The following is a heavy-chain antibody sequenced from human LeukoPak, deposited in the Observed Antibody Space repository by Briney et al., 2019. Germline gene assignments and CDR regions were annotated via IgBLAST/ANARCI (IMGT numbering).Heavy chain of an antibody. Sequence: SETLSLTCAVYGGSFSGYYWSWIRQPPGKGLEWIGEINHSGSTNYNPSLKSRVTISVDTSKNQFSLKLSSVTAADTAVYYCARGLPAATHFDYWGQGTLVTVSS. D-gene: IGHD2-2*01. V-gene: IGHV4-34*01. CDR2: INHSGST. CDR3: ARGLPAATHFDY. J-gene: IGHJ4*02. CDR1: GGSFSGYY.